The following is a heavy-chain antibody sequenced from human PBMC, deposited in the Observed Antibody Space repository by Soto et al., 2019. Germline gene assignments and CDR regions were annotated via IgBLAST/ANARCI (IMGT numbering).Heavy chain of an antibody. J-gene: IGHJ5*02. CDR2: ITASGGRT. CDR1: GFTFSSYA. V-gene: IGHV3-23*01. D-gene: IGHD4-17*01. CDR3: AIDTRYADYVRWFDP. Sequence: EVHLLESGGGLVQPGGSRRLSCTASGFTFSSYAMTWVRQAPGRGLEGVSGITASGGRTLYAESVKGRFTNSRDNSRITLYLKMNGLKAEDTAVYYCAIDTRYADYVRWFDPWGPGTLVNVSS.